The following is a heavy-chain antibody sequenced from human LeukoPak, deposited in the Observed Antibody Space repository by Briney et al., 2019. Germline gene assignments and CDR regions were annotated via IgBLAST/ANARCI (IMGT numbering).Heavy chain of an antibody. J-gene: IGHJ5*02. D-gene: IGHD6-13*01. CDR1: GYTFTGYY. CDR2: INPNSGGT. Sequence: VASVKVSCKASGYTFTGYYMHWVRQAPGQGLEWMGWINPNSGGTNYAQKFQGRVAMTRDMSTSTVYMELSSLRSEDTAVYYCASQVGSSSWYGRLGFDPWGQGTLVTVSS. CDR3: ASQVGSSSWYGRLGFDP. V-gene: IGHV1-2*02.